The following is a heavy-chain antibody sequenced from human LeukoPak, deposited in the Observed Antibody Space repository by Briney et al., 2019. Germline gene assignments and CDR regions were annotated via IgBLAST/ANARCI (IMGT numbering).Heavy chain of an antibody. CDR1: GFTSSGSA. V-gene: IGHV3-53*01. D-gene: IGHD1-26*01. Sequence: GGSLRLSCADSGFTSSGSAMHWVRQPSGKGLEWVSIIYSGGYTYYADSVKGRFTISRDNSKNTLYLQMNTLRAEDTAVYYCARRDGSYSQVDYWGQGTLVTVSS. CDR3: ARRDGSYSQVDY. CDR2: IYSGGYT. J-gene: IGHJ4*02.